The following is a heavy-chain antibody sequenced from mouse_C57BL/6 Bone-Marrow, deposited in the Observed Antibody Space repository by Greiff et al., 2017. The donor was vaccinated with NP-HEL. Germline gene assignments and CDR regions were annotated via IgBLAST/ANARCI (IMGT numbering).Heavy chain of an antibody. J-gene: IGHJ2*01. CDR2: IYPGDGDT. V-gene: IGHV1-82*01. D-gene: IGHD4-1*01. CDR3: ARATGTGY. CDR1: GYAFSSSW. Sequence: QVQLKESGPELVKPGASVKISCKASGYAFSSSWMNWVKQRPGKGLEWIGRIYPGDGDTNYNGKFKGKATLTADKSSSTAYMQLSSLTSEDSAVYFCARATGTGYWGKGTTLTVSS.